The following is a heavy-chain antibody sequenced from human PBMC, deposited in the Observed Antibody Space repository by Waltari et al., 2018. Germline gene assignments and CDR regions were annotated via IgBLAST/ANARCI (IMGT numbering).Heavy chain of an antibody. J-gene: IGHJ4*02. CDR3: ARETLPGNKIIDY. CDR1: GHTFTAYY. CDR2: INANTGDS. V-gene: IGHV1-2*02. D-gene: IGHD1-1*01. Sequence: QVQLVQSGAEVKEPGASVKVSCKTSGHTFTAYYRHWVRQAPGQGLEWMAWINANTGDSKSAQTFQGRVTVTRDTSITTAYLELSGLRSDDTALYYCARETLPGNKIIDYWGQGTLVTVSS.